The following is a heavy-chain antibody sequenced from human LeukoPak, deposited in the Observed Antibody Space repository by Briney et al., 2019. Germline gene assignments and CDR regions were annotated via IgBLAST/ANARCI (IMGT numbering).Heavy chain of an antibody. J-gene: IGHJ4*02. D-gene: IGHD4-17*01. CDR3: AKDRRDYGDYGLDY. CDR2: IRHHGMNE. V-gene: IGHV3-30*02. CDR1: GFTFSSFG. Sequence: GGPLRLSCAASGFTFSSFGMHWVRQTPTKGLEWVAFIRHHGMNESYVDSVKGRFTISRDNSKHTLYLQMNSLRVEDTAVYYCAKDRRDYGDYGLDYWGQGTLVTVSS.